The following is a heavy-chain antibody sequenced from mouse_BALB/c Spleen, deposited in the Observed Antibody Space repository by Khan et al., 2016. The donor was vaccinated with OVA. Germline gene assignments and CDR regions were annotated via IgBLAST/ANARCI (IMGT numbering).Heavy chain of an antibody. CDR2: INPSTGYT. V-gene: IGHV1-7*01. CDR3: ARRGLRWDFDY. J-gene: IGHJ2*01. Sequence: QVQLKESGAELAKPGASVKMSCKASGYTFINYWILWVKQRPGQGLEWIGYINPSTGYTEYNQNFKDKATLTADKSSSTAYMQLISLTSEDSAVYYCARRGLRWDFDYWGPGTTLTVSS. CDR1: GYTFINYW. D-gene: IGHD1-1*01.